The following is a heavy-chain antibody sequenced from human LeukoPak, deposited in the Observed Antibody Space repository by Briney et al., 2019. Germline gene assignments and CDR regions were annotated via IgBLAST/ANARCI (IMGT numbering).Heavy chain of an antibody. J-gene: IGHJ6*02. D-gene: IGHD3-10*01. V-gene: IGHV3-74*01. CDR3: ARERAWFGEAGYGMDV. Sequence: GGSLRLSCAASGFTFSSYAMSWVRQAPGKGLEWVSRINSDGSSTSYADSVKGRFTISRDNAKNTLYLQMNSLRAEDTAVYYCARERAWFGEAGYGMDVWGQGTTVTVSS. CDR2: INSDGSST. CDR1: GFTFSSYA.